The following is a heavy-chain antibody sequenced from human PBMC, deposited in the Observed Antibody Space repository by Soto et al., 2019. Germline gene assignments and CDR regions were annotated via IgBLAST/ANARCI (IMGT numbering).Heavy chain of an antibody. CDR3: ARRAVIQRWLRYYYYGMDV. D-gene: IGHD5-18*01. J-gene: IGHJ6*02. CDR2: ISSSGSTI. Sequence: GGSLRLSCAASGFTFSSYEMNWVRQAPGKGLEWASYISSSGSTIYYADSVKGRFTISRDNAKNSLYLPMNSMRAEDTAVYYCARRAVIQRWLRYYYYGMDVWGQGTTVTVSS. CDR1: GFTFSSYE. V-gene: IGHV3-48*03.